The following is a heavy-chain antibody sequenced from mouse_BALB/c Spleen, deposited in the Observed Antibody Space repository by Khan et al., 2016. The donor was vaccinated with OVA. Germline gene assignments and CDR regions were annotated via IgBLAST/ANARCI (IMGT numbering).Heavy chain of an antibody. D-gene: IGHD1-1*01. CDR2: MSYSGFT. CDR3: ARSNYYGYYFDY. Sequence: EVQLPESGPGLVKPSQSLSLTCTVTGYSITSGYAWNWIRQFPGNKLEWMGYMSYSGFTNYNPSLKSRISITRDTSKNQFFLQLSSVTTEDTATYYCARSNYYGYYFDYWGQGATLTVSS. CDR1: GYSITSGYA. J-gene: IGHJ2*01. V-gene: IGHV3-2*02.